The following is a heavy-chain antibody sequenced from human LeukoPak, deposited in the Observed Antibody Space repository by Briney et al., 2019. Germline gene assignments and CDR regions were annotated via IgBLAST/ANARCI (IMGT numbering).Heavy chain of an antibody. CDR1: GGSISSGGYS. Sequence: PSETLPLTCAVSGGSISSGGYSWSWIRQPPGKGLEWIGYIYHSGSTYYNPSLKSRVTISVDRSKNQFSLKLSSVTAADTAVYYCARVTCSGGSCYFDYWGQGTLVTVSS. CDR3: ARVTCSGGSCYFDY. J-gene: IGHJ4*02. D-gene: IGHD2-15*01. CDR2: IYHSGST. V-gene: IGHV4-30-2*01.